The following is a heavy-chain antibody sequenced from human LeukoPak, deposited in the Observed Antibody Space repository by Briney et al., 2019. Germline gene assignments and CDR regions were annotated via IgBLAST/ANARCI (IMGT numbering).Heavy chain of an antibody. CDR3: ARGVPEDYFDY. D-gene: IGHD1-14*01. CDR2: ISAYNGNT. Sequence: GASVKVSCKATGYTFASYGISWVRQAPGQGLEWMGWISAYNGNTNYAQKLQGRGTMTTDTSTSTAYMELRSLRSDDTAVYYCARGVPEDYFDYWGQGTLVTVSS. V-gene: IGHV1-18*01. CDR1: GYTFASYG. J-gene: IGHJ4*02.